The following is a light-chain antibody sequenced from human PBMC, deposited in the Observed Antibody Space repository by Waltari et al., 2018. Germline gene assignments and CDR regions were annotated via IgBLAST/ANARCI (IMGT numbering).Light chain of an antibody. CDR1: PSLSTSY. CDR2: HAS. CDR3: QYYDNSVIT. J-gene: IGKJ5*01. V-gene: IGKV3D-20*01. Sequence: EIVLTQSPATLSLSLGERAILSFWASPSLSTSYFAWYQQQPGLAPRLLMYHASSRSTGIPDRFSGSGAGTDFTLTISRLEPEDFAVYYCQYYDNSVITFGQGTRLEI.